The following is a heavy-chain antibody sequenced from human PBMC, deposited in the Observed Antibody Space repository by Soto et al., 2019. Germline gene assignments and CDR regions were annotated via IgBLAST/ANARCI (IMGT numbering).Heavy chain of an antibody. J-gene: IGHJ4*02. CDR2: IYYSGST. CDR1: GGSISSYY. Sequence: QVQLQESGPGLVKPSETLSLTCTVSGGSISSYYWSWIRQPPGKGLAWIGYIYYSGSTNYNPSLKSRVTISVDTSKNKFSVKLSSVTAADTAVYYCARALDYGDYEGGYYFDYWGQGTLVTVSS. V-gene: IGHV4-59*01. D-gene: IGHD4-17*01. CDR3: ARALDYGDYEGGYYFDY.